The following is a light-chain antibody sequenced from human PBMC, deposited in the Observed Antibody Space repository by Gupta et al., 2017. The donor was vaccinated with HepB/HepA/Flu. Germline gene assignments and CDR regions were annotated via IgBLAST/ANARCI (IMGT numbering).Light chain of an antibody. J-gene: IGKJ4*01. Sequence: EIVMTQSPATLSVSPGERATLSCRASQSVSSNLAWYQQKPGQAPRLHIYGASTRATGIPARFSGSGSGTDFTLTISSLQSEDVAVYYCQQYNNWRSFGGGTKVESK. V-gene: IGKV3-15*01. CDR1: QSVSSN. CDR3: QQYNNWRS. CDR2: GAS.